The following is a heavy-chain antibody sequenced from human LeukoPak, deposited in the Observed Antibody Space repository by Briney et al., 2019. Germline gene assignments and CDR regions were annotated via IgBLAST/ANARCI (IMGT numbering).Heavy chain of an antibody. CDR2: IYHSGST. V-gene: IGHV4-4*02. CDR1: GGSISSSNW. CDR3: AGDWFDP. J-gene: IGHJ5*02. Sequence: KPSETLSLTCAVSGGSISSSNWWSWVRQPPGKGLEWIGEIYHSGSTNYNPSLTSRLTISLDKSKNHFSLKLTSVTAADTAVYYCAGDWFDPWGQGTLVTVSS.